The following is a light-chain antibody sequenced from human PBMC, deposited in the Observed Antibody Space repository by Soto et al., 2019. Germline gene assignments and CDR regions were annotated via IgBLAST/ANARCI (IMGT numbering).Light chain of an antibody. V-gene: IGKV1-17*03. CDR2: TAS. J-gene: IGKJ5*01. Sequence: DIQMTQSPSAMSASVGDRVTITCRASQGINNYLAWFQQKPGKVPKRLIYTASNLQSGVPSRFSGSGSGPEFTLTISSLQPEDSATYSCLQHKSYPITFGHGTRLEIK. CDR1: QGINNY. CDR3: LQHKSYPIT.